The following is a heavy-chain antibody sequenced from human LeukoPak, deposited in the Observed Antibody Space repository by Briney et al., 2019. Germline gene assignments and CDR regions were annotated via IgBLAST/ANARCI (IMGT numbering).Heavy chain of an antibody. D-gene: IGHD3-9*01. Sequence: SETLSLTCTVSGGSISSGGYYWSWIRQHPGKGLEWIGYIYYSGSTYYNPSLKSRVTISVDTSKNQFSLKLSSVTAADTAVYYCAKDLVAMTYYDILTGYYRAYYYYGMDVWGQGTTVTVSS. CDR3: AKDLVAMTYYDILTGYYRAYYYYGMDV. CDR1: GGSISSGGYY. J-gene: IGHJ6*02. CDR2: IYYSGST. V-gene: IGHV4-31*03.